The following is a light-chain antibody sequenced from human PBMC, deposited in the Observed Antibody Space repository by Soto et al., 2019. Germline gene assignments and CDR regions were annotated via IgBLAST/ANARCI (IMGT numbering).Light chain of an antibody. CDR3: QQSNNWPPLT. CDR2: GVS. Sequence: ETVMTQSPVTLSVSPGDTATLSCRASQRVSSHLAWYQQKPGQAPRLLIYGVSTRATGVPARFSGSGSETDFSLTISSLQIEDFALYYCQQSNNWPPLTFGGGTKVDIK. CDR1: QRVSSH. V-gene: IGKV3-15*01. J-gene: IGKJ4*01.